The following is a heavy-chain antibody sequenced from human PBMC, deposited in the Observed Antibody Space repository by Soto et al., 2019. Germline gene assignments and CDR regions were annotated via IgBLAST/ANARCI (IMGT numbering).Heavy chain of an antibody. CDR2: ISGSGATT. CDR3: AKSFSRNWYDHFDY. D-gene: IGHD6-13*01. CDR1: GITFIADA. Sequence: PGGSLRLSCAASGITFIADAMSWVRQAPGKGLEWVSAISGSGATTYYADSVKGRFTISRDKSKNTLYLQMNSLRAEDTALYYCAKSFSRNWYDHFDYWGQGSLVTVSS. V-gene: IGHV3-23*01. J-gene: IGHJ4*02.